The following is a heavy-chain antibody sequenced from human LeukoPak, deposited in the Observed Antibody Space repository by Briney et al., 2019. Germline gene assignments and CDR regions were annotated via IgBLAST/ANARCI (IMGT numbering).Heavy chain of an antibody. CDR1: GGSISSSNW. V-gene: IGHV4-4*02. J-gene: IGHJ4*02. CDR2: IYHSGST. Sequence: PSETLSLTCTVSGGSISSSNWWSWVRQPPGKGLEWIGEIYHSGSTNYNPSLKSRVTISVDKSKNQFSLKLSSVTAADTAVYYCATGPFYDSSGYYDYWGQGTLVTVSS. CDR3: ATGPFYDSSGYYDY. D-gene: IGHD3-22*01.